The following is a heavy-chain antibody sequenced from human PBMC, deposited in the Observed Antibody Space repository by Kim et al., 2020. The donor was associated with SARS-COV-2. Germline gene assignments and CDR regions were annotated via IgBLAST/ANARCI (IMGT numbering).Heavy chain of an antibody. CDR3: ARIPGLGYCSGGSCSLFDY. V-gene: IGHV2-70*11. CDR1: GFSLSTSGMC. J-gene: IGHJ4*02. CDR2: IDWDDDK. D-gene: IGHD2-15*01. Sequence: SGPTLVNPTQTLTLTCTFSGFSLSTSGMCVSWIRQPPGKALEWLARIDWDDDKYYSTSLKTRLTISKDTSKNQVVLTMTNMDPVDTATYYCARIPGLGYCSGGSCSLFDYWGQGTLVTVSS.